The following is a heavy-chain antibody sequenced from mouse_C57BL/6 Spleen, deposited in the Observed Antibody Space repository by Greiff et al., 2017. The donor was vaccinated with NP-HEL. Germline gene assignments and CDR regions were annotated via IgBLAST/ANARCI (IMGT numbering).Heavy chain of an antibody. CDR1: GYTFTDYY. CDR2: IYPGSGNT. V-gene: IGHV1-76*01. Sequence: VQLQQSGAELVRPGASVKLSCKASGYTFTDYYINWVKQRPGQGLEWIARIYPGSGNTYYNEKFKGKATLTAEKSSSTAYMQLSSLTSEDSAVYFCARGGDDYDGAWFAYWGQGTLVTVSA. J-gene: IGHJ3*01. D-gene: IGHD2-4*01. CDR3: ARGGDDYDGAWFAY.